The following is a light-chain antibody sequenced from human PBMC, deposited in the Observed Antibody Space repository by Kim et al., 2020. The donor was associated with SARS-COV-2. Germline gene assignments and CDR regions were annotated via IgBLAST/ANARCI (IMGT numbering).Light chain of an antibody. CDR2: RHD. V-gene: IGLV1-47*01. Sequence: GQRVALSCSGSSSDVDGNYVSWYQQFPGTGPNLLSCRHDQRPSGVPDRFSGSKSGTSASLAIDGLRSDDGAIYYCAAWDDRVNGPVFGGGTQRTVL. CDR1: SSDVDGNY. J-gene: IGLJ3*02. CDR3: AAWDDRVNGPV.